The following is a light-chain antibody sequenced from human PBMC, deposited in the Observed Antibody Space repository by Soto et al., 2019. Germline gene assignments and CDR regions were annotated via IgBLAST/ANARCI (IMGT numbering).Light chain of an antibody. J-gene: IGLJ1*01. V-gene: IGLV2-14*03. CDR2: DVS. CDR1: SSDIGGYNH. Sequence: QSVMTQPASVSGSPRLSISIFCTGTSSDIGGYNHVSWYQQHPGKAPKLMIYDVSNRPSGVSNRFSGSKSGNTASLTISGLQAEDEADYYCSSWITSSNHLYVFGTGNEVTV. CDR3: SSWITSSNHLYV.